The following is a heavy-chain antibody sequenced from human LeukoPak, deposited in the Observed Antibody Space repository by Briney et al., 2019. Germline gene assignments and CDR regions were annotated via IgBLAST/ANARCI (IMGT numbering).Heavy chain of an antibody. CDR1: GFTFSSYE. Sequence: PGGSLRLSCAASGFTFSSYEMNWVRQAPGKGLEWISYISSSGTTIYYADSVKGRFTISRDNSQSTLYLQMNSLRAEDTAVYYCARARNNYDSSGFSALDYWGQGTLVTVSS. CDR3: ARARNNYDSSGFSALDY. CDR2: ISSSGTTI. J-gene: IGHJ4*02. V-gene: IGHV3-48*03. D-gene: IGHD3-22*01.